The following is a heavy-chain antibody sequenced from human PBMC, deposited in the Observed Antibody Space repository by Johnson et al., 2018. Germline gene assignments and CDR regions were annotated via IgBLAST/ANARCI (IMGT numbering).Heavy chain of an antibody. CDR3: ARSIVVSRGAFDI. CDR1: GFPFSSYS. CDR2: MVGSSSYI. Sequence: VQLQESGGGLVKPGGSLRLPCAASGFPFSSYSMNWVRQAPGTGLEWVSSMVGSSSYILYADSVKGRFTLSRDNAPHSLYLQMASLTAGDKAVYCCARSIVVSRGAFDIGGQGTVVTVSS. D-gene: IGHD3-22*01. J-gene: IGHJ3*02. V-gene: IGHV3-21*01.